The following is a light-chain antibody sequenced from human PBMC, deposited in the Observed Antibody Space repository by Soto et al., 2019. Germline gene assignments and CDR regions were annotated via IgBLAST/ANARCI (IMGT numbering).Light chain of an antibody. J-gene: IGLJ2*01. V-gene: IGLV2-14*01. CDR2: EVS. Sequence: QSALTQPASVSGSPGQSITISCTGTSSDVGGYNYVSWYQQYPGKAPKLMIHEVSNLTSGVSNRFSGSKSGNTASLTISGLQPEDEADYYCSSYASSSTFLFGGGTKLTVL. CDR1: SSDVGGYNY. CDR3: SSYASSSTFL.